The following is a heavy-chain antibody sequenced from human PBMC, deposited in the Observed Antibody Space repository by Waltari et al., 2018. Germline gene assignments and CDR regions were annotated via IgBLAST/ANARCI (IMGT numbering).Heavy chain of an antibody. CDR2: ISGSGGST. CDR3: AKDQAGLWGGLEAFDI. CDR1: GFTFSSYA. Sequence: EVQLLESGGGLVQPGGSLRLSCAASGFTFSSYAMSWVRQAPGKGLEWVSAISGSGGSTYYADSVKGRFTISRDNSKNTLYLQMNSLRAEDTAVYYCAKDQAGLWGGLEAFDIWGQGTMVTVSS. D-gene: IGHD6-13*01. J-gene: IGHJ3*02. V-gene: IGHV3-23*01.